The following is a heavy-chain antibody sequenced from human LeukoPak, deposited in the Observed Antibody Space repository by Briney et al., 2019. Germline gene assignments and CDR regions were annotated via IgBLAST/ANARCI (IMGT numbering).Heavy chain of an antibody. Sequence: SETLSLTCAVYGGSFSGYYWSWIRQPPGKGLEWIGEINHGGSTNHNPSLKSRVTISVDTSKNQFSLQLSSVTAADTAVYYCARRRIAAAGTGSWFDPWGQGTLVTVSS. V-gene: IGHV4-34*01. D-gene: IGHD6-13*01. J-gene: IGHJ5*02. CDR3: ARRRIAAAGTGSWFDP. CDR1: GGSFSGYY. CDR2: INHGGST.